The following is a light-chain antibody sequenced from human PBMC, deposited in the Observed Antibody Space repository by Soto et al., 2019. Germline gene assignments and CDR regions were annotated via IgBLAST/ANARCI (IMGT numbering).Light chain of an antibody. J-gene: IGKJ1*01. CDR1: QSVSSSS. Sequence: EIVLTQSPGTLSLSPGERATLSCRASQSVSSSSLAWYQQKPGQAPRLLIFGVSSRATGIPDRFSGSGSGTDFTLTISRLEPEDFAIYFCQYYVSSPGTFGQGTKVEIK. V-gene: IGKV3-20*01. CDR2: GVS. CDR3: QYYVSSPGT.